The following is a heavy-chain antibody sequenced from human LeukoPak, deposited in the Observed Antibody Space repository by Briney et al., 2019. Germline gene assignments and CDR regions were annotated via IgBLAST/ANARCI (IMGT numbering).Heavy chain of an antibody. Sequence: GGSLRLSCAASGFTFDDYAMHWVRQAPGKGLEWVSLISWDGGSTYYADSVKGRLTISRDNSKNSLYLQMNSLRAEDTALYYCAKGLGYCSSTSCYAGGAFDYWGQGTLVTVSS. CDR1: GFTFDDYA. CDR3: AKGLGYCSSTSCYAGGAFDY. J-gene: IGHJ4*02. V-gene: IGHV3-43D*04. D-gene: IGHD2-2*01. CDR2: ISWDGGST.